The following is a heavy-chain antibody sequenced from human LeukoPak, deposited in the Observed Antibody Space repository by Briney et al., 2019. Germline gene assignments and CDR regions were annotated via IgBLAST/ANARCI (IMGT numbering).Heavy chain of an antibody. CDR2: ISSSGSTI. J-gene: IGHJ6*03. Sequence: SVRLSCAASGFTFSDYYMSWIRQAPGKGLEWVSYISSSGSTIYYADSVKGRFTISRDNAKNSLYLQMNSLRAEDTAVYYCSAGHYYYYMDVWGKGTTVTVSS. CDR1: GFTFSDYY. D-gene: IGHD6-13*01. CDR3: SAGHYYYYMDV. V-gene: IGHV3-11*04.